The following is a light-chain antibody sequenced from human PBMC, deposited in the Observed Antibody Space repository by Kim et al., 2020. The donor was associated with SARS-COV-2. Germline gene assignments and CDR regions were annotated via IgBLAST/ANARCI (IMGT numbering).Light chain of an antibody. V-gene: IGLV1-40*01. CDR3: QSFDNSHWV. Sequence: PGQRVTISCTGSSSNIGAGYDVHWYQQIPGTAPKLLIYGNTNRPSGVPDRFSGSKSGTSASLAITGLQAEDEADYYCQSFDNSHWVFGGGTQLTVL. J-gene: IGLJ3*02. CDR2: GNT. CDR1: SSNIGAGYD.